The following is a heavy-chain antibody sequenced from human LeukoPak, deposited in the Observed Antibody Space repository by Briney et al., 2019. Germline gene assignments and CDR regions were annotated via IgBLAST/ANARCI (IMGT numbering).Heavy chain of an antibody. CDR2: ISWNSGSI. J-gene: IGHJ4*02. CDR1: GFTFDDYA. V-gene: IGHV3-9*01. CDR3: ARWRSVSSEFDY. Sequence: SLRLSCAASGFTFDDYAMHWVRQAPGKGLEWVSGISWNSGSIGYADSVKGRFTISRDNAKNSLYLQMNSLRAEDTAVYYCARWRSVSSEFDYWGQGTLVTVSS. D-gene: IGHD5/OR15-5a*01.